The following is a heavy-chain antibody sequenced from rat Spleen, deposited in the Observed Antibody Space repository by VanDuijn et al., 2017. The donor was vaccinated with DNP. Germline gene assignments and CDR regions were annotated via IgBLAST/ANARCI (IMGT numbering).Heavy chain of an antibody. CDR1: GFTSSNYG. D-gene: IGHD1-7*01. CDR2: ISHDGGSS. Sequence: EVQLVESGGDLVQPGRSLKLSCAASGFTSSNYGMHWIRQAPTQGLEWGASISHDGGSSYYRDSVKGRFIVSRDNGKSSLYLQMDSLRSEDTATYYCATSSYFGYDYGFAYWGQGTLVTVSS. V-gene: IGHV5-19*01. CDR3: ATSSYFGYDYGFAY. J-gene: IGHJ3*01.